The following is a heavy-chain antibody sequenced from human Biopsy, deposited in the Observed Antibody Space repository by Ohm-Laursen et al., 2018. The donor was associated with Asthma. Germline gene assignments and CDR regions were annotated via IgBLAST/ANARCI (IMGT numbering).Heavy chain of an antibody. D-gene: IGHD7-27*01. CDR1: GFTFMGYH. Sequence: ALVKVSCKASGFTFMGYHIFWMRQAPGQGLEWMGRINPNGGGTHYAQKFQGRVTLTRDTSISTAYMDLSALTSDDTAVYYCARGQKSPGDRWFDPWGQGTLVTVSS. CDR2: INPNGGGT. CDR3: ARGQKSPGDRWFDP. J-gene: IGHJ5*02. V-gene: IGHV1-2*06.